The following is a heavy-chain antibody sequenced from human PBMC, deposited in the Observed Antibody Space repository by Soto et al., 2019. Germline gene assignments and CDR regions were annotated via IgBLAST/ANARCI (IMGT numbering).Heavy chain of an antibody. Sequence: SETLSLTCAVYGGSFSGDYWSWIRQPPGKGLEWIGEINHSGSTNYNPSLKSRVTISVDTSKNQFSLKLSSVTAADTAVYYCARGRLNYDFWSGYLSEYYFDYWGQGTLVTVSS. CDR3: ARGRLNYDFWSGYLSEYYFDY. CDR2: INHSGST. D-gene: IGHD3-3*01. V-gene: IGHV4-34*01. J-gene: IGHJ4*02. CDR1: GGSFSGDY.